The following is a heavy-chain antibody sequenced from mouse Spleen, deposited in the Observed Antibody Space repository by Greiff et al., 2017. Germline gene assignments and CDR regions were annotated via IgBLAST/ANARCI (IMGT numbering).Heavy chain of an antibody. J-gene: IGHJ3*01. CDR1: GYTFTSYW. V-gene: IGHV1-50*01. CDR3: ARKFYDGYYGWFAY. CDR2: IDPSDSYT. D-gene: IGHD2-3*01. Sequence: QVQLKQPGAELVKPGASVKLSCKASGYTFTSYWMQWVKQRPGQGLEWIGEIDPSDSYTNYNQKFKGKATLTVDTSSSTAYMQLSSLTSEDSAVYYCARKFYDGYYGWFAYWGQGTLVTVSA.